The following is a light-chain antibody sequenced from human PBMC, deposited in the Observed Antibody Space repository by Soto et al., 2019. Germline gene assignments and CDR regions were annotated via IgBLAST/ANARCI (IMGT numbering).Light chain of an antibody. CDR3: SSYSISTAYL. V-gene: IGLV2-14*01. CDR2: EVN. J-gene: IGLJ1*01. Sequence: QSVLTQPASVYGSPGQSITISCTGTSSDVGGYDYVSWYQLHPGKAPKLMVFEVNNRPSGVSYRFSGSKSGNTASLTISGLQAEDEADYFCSSYSISTAYLFGTGTKLTVL. CDR1: SSDVGGYDY.